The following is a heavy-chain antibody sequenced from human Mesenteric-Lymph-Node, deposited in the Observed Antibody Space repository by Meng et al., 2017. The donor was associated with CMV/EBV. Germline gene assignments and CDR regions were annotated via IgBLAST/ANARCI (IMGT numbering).Heavy chain of an antibody. D-gene: IGHD3-3*01. V-gene: IGHV1-2*02. J-gene: IGHJ4*02. Sequence: ASVKVSCKASGYTFTDYYIHWVRQAPGQGLEWMGWINPNSGGTNYAQKFQGRVTMTRDTSISTAYMELSRLRSDDTAVYYCARGGISAYYDFWSGYYTEGYFDYWGQGTLVTVSS. CDR1: GYTFTDYY. CDR3: ARGGISAYYDFWSGYYTEGYFDY. CDR2: INPNSGGT.